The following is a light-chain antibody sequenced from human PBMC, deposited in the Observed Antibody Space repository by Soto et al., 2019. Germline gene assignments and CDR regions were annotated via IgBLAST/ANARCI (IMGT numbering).Light chain of an antibody. J-gene: IGLJ2*01. CDR3: SSYVTSNVVI. CDR2: EVY. Sequence: QAVVTQPPSASGSPGQSVTISCTGTRADVGGYNYVSWFQHHPGKAPKLMIYEVYKRPSGVPARFSGSKSGNTASLTVSGLQLGDEAIYYCSSYVTSNVVIFGGGTKLTVL. CDR1: RADVGGYNY. V-gene: IGLV2-8*01.